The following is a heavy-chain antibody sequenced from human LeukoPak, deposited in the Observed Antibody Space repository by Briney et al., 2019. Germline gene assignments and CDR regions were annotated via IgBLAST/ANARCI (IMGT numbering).Heavy chain of an antibody. J-gene: IGHJ6*03. CDR2: IYYSGST. Sequence: PSETLSLTCTVSGGSISSSSYYWGWIRQPPGKGLEWIGSIYYSGSTYYNPSLKSRVTISVDTSKNQFSLKLSPVTAADTAVYYCARLGGASYYYYMDVWGKGTTVTVSS. V-gene: IGHV4-39*01. CDR3: ARLGGASYYYYMDV. CDR1: GGSISSSSYY.